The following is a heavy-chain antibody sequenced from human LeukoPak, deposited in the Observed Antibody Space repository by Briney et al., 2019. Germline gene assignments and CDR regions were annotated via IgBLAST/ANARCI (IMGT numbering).Heavy chain of an antibody. D-gene: IGHD2-2*01. CDR2: ISGSGGST. Sequence: PGASLRLSCAASGFTFSSYAMSWVRQAPGKGLEWVSAISGSGGSTCYADSVKGRFTISRDNSKNTLYLQMNSLRAEDTAVYYCAKPPSPIGYCSSTSCSLFDYWGQGTLVTVSS. J-gene: IGHJ4*02. CDR1: GFTFSSYA. V-gene: IGHV3-23*01. CDR3: AKPPSPIGYCSSTSCSLFDY.